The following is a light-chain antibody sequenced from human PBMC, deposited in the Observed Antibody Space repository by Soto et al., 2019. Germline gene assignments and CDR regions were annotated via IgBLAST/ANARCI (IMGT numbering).Light chain of an antibody. V-gene: IGLV2-14*01. CDR1: SSDVGGYNY. J-gene: IGLJ3*02. Sequence: QSALTQPASVSGSPGQSITISCTGTSSDVGGYNYVSWYQQHPGKVPKLIISEVKTRPSGVSSRFSGSKSGNTASLTISGLQPEDEAYYYCSSFTGISTQVFGGGTKLTVL. CDR3: SSFTGISTQV. CDR2: EVK.